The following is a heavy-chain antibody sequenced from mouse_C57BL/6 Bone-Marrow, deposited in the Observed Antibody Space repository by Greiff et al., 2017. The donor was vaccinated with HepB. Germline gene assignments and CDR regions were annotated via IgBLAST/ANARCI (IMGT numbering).Heavy chain of an antibody. CDR3: ASYYSNLYAMDY. D-gene: IGHD2-5*01. Sequence: QVQLQQPGAELVKPGASVKMSCKASGYTFTSYWITWVKQRPGQGLEWIGDIYPGSGSTNYNEKFKSKATLTVYTSSSTAHMQLISLTSEDSAVYYCASYYSNLYAMDYWGQGTSVTVSS. CDR2: IYPGSGST. V-gene: IGHV1-55*01. J-gene: IGHJ4*01. CDR1: GYTFTSYW.